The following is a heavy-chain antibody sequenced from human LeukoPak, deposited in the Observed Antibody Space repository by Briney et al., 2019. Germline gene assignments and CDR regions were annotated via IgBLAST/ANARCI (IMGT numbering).Heavy chain of an antibody. CDR3: ARTYCSGGSCYSLDY. V-gene: IGHV4-59*01. CDR2: IYSSSST. Sequence: PSETLSLTCTVCGGSISRYYWSWVRQPPGKGLEWSGYIYSSSSTNYTPSLKSPVTISVDTSKTQFSLNLSSVTAADTAVYYCARTYCSGGSCYSLDYWGQGTLVTVSS. D-gene: IGHD2-15*01. J-gene: IGHJ4*02. CDR1: GGSISRYY.